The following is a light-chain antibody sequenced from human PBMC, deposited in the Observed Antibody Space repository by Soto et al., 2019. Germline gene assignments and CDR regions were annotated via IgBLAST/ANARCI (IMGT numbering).Light chain of an antibody. V-gene: IGKV1-39*01. J-gene: IGKJ3*01. Sequence: DIQMTQSPSSVSALIGDIVTITCLASEPIDRYISWYQQRPGKAPRVLIIAASDLQSGVPSRFSGSGSGTDFTRAISSLQPKDFETYYCQRTYNAPFTFDPGTKV. CDR2: AAS. CDR3: QRTYNAPFT. CDR1: EPIDRY.